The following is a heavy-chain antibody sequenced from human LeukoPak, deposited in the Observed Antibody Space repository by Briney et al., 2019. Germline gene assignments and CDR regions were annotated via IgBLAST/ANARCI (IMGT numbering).Heavy chain of an antibody. CDR3: ASLLRYSSGWLYAFDI. V-gene: IGHV4-39*01. J-gene: IGHJ3*02. CDR2: IYYSGST. Sequence: SETLSLTCTVSGGSISSSSYYWGWIRQPPGKGLEWIGSIYYSGSTYYNPSLKSRVTVSVDTSKNQFSLKLSSVTAADTAVYYCASLLRYSSGWLYAFDIWGQGTMVTVSS. D-gene: IGHD6-19*01. CDR1: GGSISSSSYY.